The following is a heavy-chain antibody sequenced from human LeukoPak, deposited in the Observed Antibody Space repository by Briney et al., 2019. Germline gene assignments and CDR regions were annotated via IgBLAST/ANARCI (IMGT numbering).Heavy chain of an antibody. Sequence: SETLSLTCTVSGGSISSYYWSWIRQPPGKGLEWIGYISYSGSTNYNPSPKSRVTISVDTSKNQFSLKLSSVTAADTAIYYCARLYSSSLGRVFDYWGQGTLVTVSS. CDR3: ARLYSSSLGRVFDY. J-gene: IGHJ4*02. CDR1: GGSISSYY. CDR2: ISYSGST. V-gene: IGHV4-59*01. D-gene: IGHD6-13*01.